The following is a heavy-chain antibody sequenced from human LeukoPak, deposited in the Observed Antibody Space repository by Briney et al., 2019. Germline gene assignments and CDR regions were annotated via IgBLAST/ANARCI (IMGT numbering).Heavy chain of an antibody. V-gene: IGHV3-48*01. Sequence: GGSLRLSCVASGFTFSSFGMNWVRQAPGKGLEWVSYIGSGSSAIHYADSVKGRFTIFRDNAKNSLYLQMNGLRVEDTAVYYCARVRDAYNHPVVYFDYWGQGTLVTVSS. CDR1: GFTFSSFG. J-gene: IGHJ4*02. CDR3: ARVRDAYNHPVVYFDY. D-gene: IGHD5-24*01. CDR2: IGSGSSAI.